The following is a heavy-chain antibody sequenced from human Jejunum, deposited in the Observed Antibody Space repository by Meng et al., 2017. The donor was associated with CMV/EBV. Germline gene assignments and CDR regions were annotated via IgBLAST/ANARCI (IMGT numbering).Heavy chain of an antibody. J-gene: IGHJ4*02. D-gene: IGHD5-12*01. CDR2: IDHLRRT. CDR1: GGSFSAYP. Sequence: QVHSQEWAGGALKQSESLSLPCTRFGGSFSAYPWSWIRQAPGKGLEVIADIDHLRRTNFNPSLKSRVSISRDTSRDQFSLRLNSVTAADTAVYYCATADEYAIKYWGQGTLVTASS. V-gene: IGHV4-34*01. CDR3: ATADEYAIKY.